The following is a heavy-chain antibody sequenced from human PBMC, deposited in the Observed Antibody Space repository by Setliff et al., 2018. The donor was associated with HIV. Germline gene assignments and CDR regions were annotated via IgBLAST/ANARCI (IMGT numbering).Heavy chain of an antibody. CDR2: IYTSGST. J-gene: IGHJ6*02. CDR3: ARGGYYYYFGVDV. D-gene: IGHD3-16*01. CDR1: GGSISSETFS. Sequence: KASETLSLTCTVSGGSISSETFSWNWIRQPAGKGLEWIGRIYTSGSTDYNPSLKSRVTMSVDTSKNQFSLKLSSVTAADTAVYYCARGGYYYYFGVDVWGQGTTVTAP. V-gene: IGHV4-61*02.